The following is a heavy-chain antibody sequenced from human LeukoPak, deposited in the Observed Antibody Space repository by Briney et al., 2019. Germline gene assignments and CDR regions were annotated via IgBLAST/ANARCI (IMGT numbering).Heavy chain of an antibody. D-gene: IGHD4-11*01. CDR1: GDSIRSSGYY. CDR2: IYYSGST. J-gene: IGHJ4*02. V-gene: IGHV4-39*07. CDR3: ASDVTTQ. Sequence: SETLSLTCTVSGDSIRSSGYYWGWIRQPPGKGLEWIGSIYYSGSTYYNPSLKSRVTISIDTSKNQFSLKLSSATAADTAVYYCASDVTTQWGQGTLVTVSS.